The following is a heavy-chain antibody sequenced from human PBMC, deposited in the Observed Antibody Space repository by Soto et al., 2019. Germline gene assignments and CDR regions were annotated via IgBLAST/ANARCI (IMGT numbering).Heavy chain of an antibody. CDR1: GYTFTNYW. Sequence: HGESLKISCKGSGYTFTNYWIGWVRQMPGKGLEWMGIIYPGDSDTKYNPSFQGQVTISADKSITTTYLQWSSLKASDTAIYYCAASIFYYGMDVWGQGATVTDSS. J-gene: IGHJ6*02. CDR2: IYPGDSDT. V-gene: IGHV5-51*01. CDR3: AASIFYYGMDV.